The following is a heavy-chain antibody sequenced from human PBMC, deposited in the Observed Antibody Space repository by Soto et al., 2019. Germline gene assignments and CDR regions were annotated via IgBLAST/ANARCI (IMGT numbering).Heavy chain of an antibody. J-gene: IGHJ4*02. CDR2: ILYSGTT. D-gene: IGHD2-21*01. Sequence: HLQLQESGPGLVKPSETLSLTCSVSGGSIDKSNYFWGWIRQPPGKGLEWIGSILYSGTTSYNSSLKSRVTISVDTSRNQFSLTLTSVTAADTAVYYCAILGWGDGDSDYWGQGTLVTVSS. CDR1: GGSIDKSNYF. V-gene: IGHV4-39*01. CDR3: AILGWGDGDSDY.